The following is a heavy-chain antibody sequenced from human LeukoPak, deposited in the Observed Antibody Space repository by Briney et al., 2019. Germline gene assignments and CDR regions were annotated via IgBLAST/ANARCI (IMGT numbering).Heavy chain of an antibody. CDR1: GYTFTSYY. Sequence: PWASVTVSCKASGYTFTSYYMHWVRQAPGQGLEWMGIINPSGGSTSYAQKFQGRVTMTRDMSTSTVYMELSSLRSEDTAVYYCARDCSGGSCSHAFDIWGQGTMVTVSS. V-gene: IGHV1-46*01. CDR2: INPSGGST. J-gene: IGHJ3*02. CDR3: ARDCSGGSCSHAFDI. D-gene: IGHD2-15*01.